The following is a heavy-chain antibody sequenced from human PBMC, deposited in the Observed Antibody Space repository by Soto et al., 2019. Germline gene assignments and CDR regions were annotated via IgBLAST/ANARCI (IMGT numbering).Heavy chain of an antibody. J-gene: IGHJ5*02. V-gene: IGHV1-58*02. CDR1: GLTFTSSA. D-gene: IGHD1-7*01. CDR3: AALGITGTGVDP. Sequence: SVKVSCKAYGLTFTSSAMQLVRQARGQRLEWIGWIVVGSGNTNYAQKFQERVTITRDMSTSTAYMELSSLRSEDTAVYYCAALGITGTGVDPWGQGTLVTVSS. CDR2: IVVGSGNT.